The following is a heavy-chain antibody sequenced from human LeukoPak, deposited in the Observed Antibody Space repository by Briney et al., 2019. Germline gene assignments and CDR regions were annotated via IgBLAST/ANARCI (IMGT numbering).Heavy chain of an antibody. J-gene: IGHJ4*02. V-gene: IGHV3-30*18. CDR3: AKTLDSGELYGEFDY. CDR1: GFTFSSYG. Sequence: PGGSLRLSCAASGFTFSSYGMHWVRQAPGKGLEWVAVISYDGSNKYYADSVKGRFTISRDNSKNTLYLQMNSLRAEDTAVYYCAKTLDSGELYGEFDYWGQGTLVTVSS. D-gene: IGHD4-17*01. CDR2: ISYDGSNK.